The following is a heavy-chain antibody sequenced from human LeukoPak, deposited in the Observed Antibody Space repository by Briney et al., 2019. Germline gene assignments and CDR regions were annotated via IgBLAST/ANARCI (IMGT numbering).Heavy chain of an antibody. CDR3: AKDDTPLTGYSSGWSFDY. J-gene: IGHJ4*02. CDR1: GFTFSSYA. D-gene: IGHD6-19*01. V-gene: IGHV3-23*01. Sequence: GGSLRLSCAASGFTFSSYAMSWVRQAPGKGLVWVSGISGSGGSTYYADSVKGRFTISRDNSKNTLYVQMNSLRAEDTAVYYCAKDDTPLTGYSSGWSFDYWGQGTLVTVSS. CDR2: ISGSGGST.